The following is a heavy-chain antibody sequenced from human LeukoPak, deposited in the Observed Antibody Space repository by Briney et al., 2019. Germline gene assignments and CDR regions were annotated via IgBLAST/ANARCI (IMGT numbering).Heavy chain of an antibody. Sequence: GGSLRLSCAASGFTFSSYSMNWGLHDPGKGLQWVSSISNSSSYIYYADSVKGRFTISRDNAKNSLYLQMNSLRAEDTAVYHCATPSGSYGSAFDIWGQGTMVTVSS. J-gene: IGHJ3*02. D-gene: IGHD1-26*01. CDR2: ISNSSSYI. CDR1: GFTFSSYS. CDR3: ATPSGSYGSAFDI. V-gene: IGHV3-21*01.